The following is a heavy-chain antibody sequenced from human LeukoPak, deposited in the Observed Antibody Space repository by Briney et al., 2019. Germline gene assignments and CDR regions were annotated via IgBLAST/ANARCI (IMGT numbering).Heavy chain of an antibody. J-gene: IGHJ4*02. CDR2: ISSSGSTI. Sequence: PGGSLRLSCTASGFTFNDYYMSWIRQAPGKGLEWISYISSSGSTIYYADSVKGRFTISRDNAKNSLYLQVNSLRAEDTAVYYCARVDIVVSVDYWGQGTLVTVSS. D-gene: IGHD2-2*03. CDR1: GFTFNDYY. V-gene: IGHV3-11*01. CDR3: ARVDIVVSVDY.